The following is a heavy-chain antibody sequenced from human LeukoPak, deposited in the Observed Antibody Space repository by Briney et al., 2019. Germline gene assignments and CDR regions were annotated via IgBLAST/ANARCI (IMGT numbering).Heavy chain of an antibody. CDR3: ARREGSAWYYDILTGYYRSGYFDY. D-gene: IGHD3-9*01. V-gene: IGHV4-59*01. CDR2: IYYSGST. Sequence: SETLSLTCTVSGGSISSYYWSWIRQPPGKGLEWLGYIYYSGSTNYNPSLKSRVTISVDTSKNQFSLKLSSVTAADTAVYYCARREGSAWYYDILTGYYRSGYFDYWGQGTLVTVSS. J-gene: IGHJ4*02. CDR1: GGSISSYY.